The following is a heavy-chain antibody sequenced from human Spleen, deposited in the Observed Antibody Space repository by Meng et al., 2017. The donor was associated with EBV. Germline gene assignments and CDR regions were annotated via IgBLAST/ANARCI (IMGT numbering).Heavy chain of an antibody. D-gene: IGHD6-19*01. CDR3: ARLNDYSSGTTS. CDR2: ITPIFGTS. CDR1: AGSFSSHS. Sequence: QLQLLQVGAGGKKPGSSMKVCCKSSAGSFSSHSFSWVRQAPGQGLEWMAGITPIFGTSNYAQKFQDRVTISADESTTTVYLELSSLRSEDTAVYYCARLNDYSSGTTSWGQGTLVTVSS. J-gene: IGHJ5*02. V-gene: IGHV1-69*01.